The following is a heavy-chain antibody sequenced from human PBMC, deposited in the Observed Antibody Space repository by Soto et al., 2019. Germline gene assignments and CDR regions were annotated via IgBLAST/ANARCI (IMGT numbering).Heavy chain of an antibody. Sequence: SETLSLTCTVSGGSISSYYWSWIRQPPGKGLEWIGYIYYSGSTNYNPSLKSRVTISVDTSKNQFSLKLSSVAAADTAVYYCARGREFDSWGQGTLVTVS. CDR2: IYYSGST. CDR1: GGSISSYY. J-gene: IGHJ4*02. V-gene: IGHV4-59*01. CDR3: ARGREFDS.